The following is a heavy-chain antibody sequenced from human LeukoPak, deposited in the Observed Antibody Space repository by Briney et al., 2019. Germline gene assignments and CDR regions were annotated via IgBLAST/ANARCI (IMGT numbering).Heavy chain of an antibody. CDR3: AKSPTYYDILTGYYSGYYFDY. CDR2: ISGSGGST. Sequence: PGGSLRLSCAASGVTFSSYAMSWGRQAPGEGLEWVSAISGSGGSTYYADSVKGRFTISRDNSKNTLYLQMNSLRAEDTAVYYCAKSPTYYDILTGYYSGYYFDYWGQGTLVTVSS. V-gene: IGHV3-23*01. J-gene: IGHJ4*02. CDR1: GVTFSSYA. D-gene: IGHD3-9*01.